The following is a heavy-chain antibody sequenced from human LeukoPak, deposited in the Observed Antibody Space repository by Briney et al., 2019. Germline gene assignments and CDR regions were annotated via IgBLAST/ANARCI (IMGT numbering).Heavy chain of an antibody. Sequence: GGSLRLSCAASGFTFSSYAMHWVRQAPGKGLEWVAVISYDGSNKYYADSVKGRFTISRDNSKNTLYLQMNSLRAEDTAVYYCARGPIAAQTLDYYYYYMDVWGKGTTVTVSS. V-gene: IGHV3-30*04. CDR3: ARGPIAAQTLDYYYYYMDV. CDR2: ISYDGSNK. J-gene: IGHJ6*03. D-gene: IGHD6-6*01. CDR1: GFTFSSYA.